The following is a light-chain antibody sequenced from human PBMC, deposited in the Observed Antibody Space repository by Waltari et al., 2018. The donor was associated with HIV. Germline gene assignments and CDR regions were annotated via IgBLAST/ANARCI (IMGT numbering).Light chain of an antibody. CDR2: DVS. J-gene: IGLJ2*01. V-gene: IGLV2-11*01. CDR1: SSDVGGYNY. Sequence: QSALTQPRSVSGSPGQSVTIPCTGTSSDVGGYNYVSWYQPHPGKAPKLMIYDVSKRPSGVPDRFSGSKSGNTASLTISGLQAEDEADYYCCSYAGSYTFVFGGGTKLTVL. CDR3: CSYAGSYTFV.